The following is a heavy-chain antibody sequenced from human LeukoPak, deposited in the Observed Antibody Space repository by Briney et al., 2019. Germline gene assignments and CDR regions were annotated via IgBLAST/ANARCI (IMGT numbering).Heavy chain of an antibody. J-gene: IGHJ6*03. CDR2: ISSSSSSYI. CDR1: GSTFSSYE. D-gene: IGHD2-21*01. CDR3: ARDHIVVVRHYYYYMDV. V-gene: IGHV3-21*01. Sequence: GGSLRLSCAASGSTFSSYEMNWVRQAPGKGLEWVSSISSSSSSYIYYADSVKGRFTISRDNAKNSLYLQMNSLRAEDTAVYYCARDHIVVVRHYYYYMDVWGKGTTVTVSS.